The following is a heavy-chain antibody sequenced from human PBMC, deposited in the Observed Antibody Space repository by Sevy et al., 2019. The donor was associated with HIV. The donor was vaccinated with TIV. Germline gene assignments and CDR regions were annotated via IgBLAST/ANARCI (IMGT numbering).Heavy chain of an antibody. CDR2: ISGSGTST. Sequence: GVSLRLSCAASGFSFSTYAMTWVRQAPGKGLEWVSGISGSGTSTYYTDSVKGRFTISRDNSKNTVYLQMNNLRAEDTDVYYCGKVSIFGVGGFYDYWGQGTLVTVSS. J-gene: IGHJ4*02. V-gene: IGHV3-23*01. CDR1: GFSFSTYA. D-gene: IGHD3-3*01. CDR3: GKVSIFGVGGFYDY.